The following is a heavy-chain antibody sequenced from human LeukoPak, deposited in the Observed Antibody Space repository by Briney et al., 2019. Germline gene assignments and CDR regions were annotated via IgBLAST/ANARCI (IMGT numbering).Heavy chain of an antibody. Sequence: GAPVKVSCKASRYTFIDFYIHWGRQAPGQGLEWMGIINPCVGSTTYAPNFEGRVTMTRHTSKSTLCMELSSLTYEDTAVYYCARKRTDGYISYYFDYWGQGTLVTVSS. CDR3: ARKRTDGYISYYFDY. J-gene: IGHJ4*02. D-gene: IGHD5-24*01. V-gene: IGHV1-46*01. CDR1: RYTFIDFY. CDR2: INPCVGST.